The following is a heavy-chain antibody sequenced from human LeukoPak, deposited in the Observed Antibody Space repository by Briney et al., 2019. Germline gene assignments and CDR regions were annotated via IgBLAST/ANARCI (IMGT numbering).Heavy chain of an antibody. CDR3: ARDQRITIFGVVIPQTNTPDY. D-gene: IGHD3-3*01. Sequence: ASVKVSCKASGYTFTSYGISWVRQAPGQGLEWMGWISAYNGNTNYAQKLQGRVTMTTDTSTSTAYMELRSLRSDDTAAYYCARDQRITIFGVVIPQTNTPDYWGQGTLVTVSS. CDR2: ISAYNGNT. J-gene: IGHJ4*02. CDR1: GYTFTSYG. V-gene: IGHV1-18*01.